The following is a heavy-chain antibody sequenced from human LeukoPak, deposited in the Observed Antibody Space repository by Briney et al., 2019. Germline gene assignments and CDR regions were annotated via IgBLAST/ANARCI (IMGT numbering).Heavy chain of an antibody. D-gene: IGHD3-22*01. CDR2: ISGSGGST. Sequence: GGSLRLSCAASRFTFSSYAMSWVRQAPGKGLEWVSAISGSGGSTYYADSVKGRFTISRDNSKNTLYLQMNSLRAEDTAVYYCAKDVLSYYYDSSGYVDYWGQGTLVTVSS. CDR1: RFTFSSYA. CDR3: AKDVLSYYYDSSGYVDY. V-gene: IGHV3-23*01. J-gene: IGHJ4*02.